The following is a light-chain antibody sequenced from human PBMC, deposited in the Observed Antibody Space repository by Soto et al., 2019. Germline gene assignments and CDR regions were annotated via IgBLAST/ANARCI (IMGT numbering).Light chain of an antibody. J-gene: IGKJ4*01. Sequence: EVVLTQSPATLSLSPGERAILSCRASHNVEKYLVWYQQKPGQAPRLLIYDTSNRATGIPARFSGSGSATDFTLTISRLEPEDFAVYYCQQRKYWPPLTFGGGTKVELK. CDR1: HNVEKY. V-gene: IGKV3-11*01. CDR3: QQRKYWPPLT. CDR2: DTS.